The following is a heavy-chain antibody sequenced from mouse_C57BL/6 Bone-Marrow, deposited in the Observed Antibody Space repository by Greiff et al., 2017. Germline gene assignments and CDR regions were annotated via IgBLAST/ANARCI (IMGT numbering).Heavy chain of an antibody. V-gene: IGHV1-12*01. Sequence: VQLQQSGAELVRPGASVKRSCKASGYKFTSYNRHGVKKTPRQGLEWSGAIYPGKGDTPYNQKFKGKATLTVDKSSSTAYMQLSSLTSEDSAVYFCARGMGYGNYWYFDVWGTGTTVTVSS. CDR1: GYKFTSYN. CDR2: IYPGKGDT. CDR3: ARGMGYGNYWYFDV. D-gene: IGHD2-1*01. J-gene: IGHJ1*03.